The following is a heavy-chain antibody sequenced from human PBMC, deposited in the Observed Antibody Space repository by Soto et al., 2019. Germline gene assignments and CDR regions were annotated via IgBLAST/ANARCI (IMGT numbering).Heavy chain of an antibody. Sequence: GGSLSLSCAASGFTFSSYGMHWVRQAPGKGLEWVAVIWYDGSNKYYADSVKGRFTISRDNSKNTLYLQMNSLRAEDTAVYYCAREFLVRQLAPGYWGQGTLVTVSS. V-gene: IGHV3-33*01. CDR3: AREFLVRQLAPGY. CDR1: GFTFSSYG. D-gene: IGHD6-13*01. CDR2: IWYDGSNK. J-gene: IGHJ4*02.